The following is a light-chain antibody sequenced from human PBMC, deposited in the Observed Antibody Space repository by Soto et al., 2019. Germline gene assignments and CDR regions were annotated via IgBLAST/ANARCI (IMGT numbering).Light chain of an antibody. CDR2: DST. J-gene: IGKJ5*01. CDR1: QGVSRGY. Sequence: EIVLTQSPDTLSLSPGERATLSCRASQGVSRGYLAWYQQKAGQAPRLLIYDSTNRAAGIPARFSGSRSGTDFTLTISSVEPEDFAMYYCHQRNQFGQGTRLEIK. V-gene: IGKV3D-11*01. CDR3: HQRNQ.